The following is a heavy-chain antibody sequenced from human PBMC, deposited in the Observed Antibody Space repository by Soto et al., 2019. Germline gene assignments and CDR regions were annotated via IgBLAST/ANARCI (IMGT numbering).Heavy chain of an antibody. J-gene: IGHJ4*02. CDR2: IYWHDDK. Sequence: SGPTLVNPTQTLPLTCTFSGFSLSTTGVGVSWIRQPPGKALEWLALIYWHDDKRYSPSLKSRLTITKDTSKNQVVLTMTNMDPVDTATYYCAHRGGAAVGLYYFDYWCQGALVTVSS. D-gene: IGHD6-13*01. V-gene: IGHV2-5*01. CDR1: GFSLSTTGVG. CDR3: AHRGGAAVGLYYFDY.